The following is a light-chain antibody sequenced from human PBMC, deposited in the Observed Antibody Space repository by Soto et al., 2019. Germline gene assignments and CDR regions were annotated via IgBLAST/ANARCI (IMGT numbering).Light chain of an antibody. J-gene: IGKJ1*01. Sequence: DIQMTQSPASLSASVGDTVTITCRGSQSINTFLSWYRHKPGKAPELLIYDASTLQIGVPSRFSGSGYGTEFTLTISSLQSEDVATYYCQQSYYIPWTFGQGTKVEVK. V-gene: IGKV1-39*01. CDR3: QQSYYIPWT. CDR1: QSINTF. CDR2: DAS.